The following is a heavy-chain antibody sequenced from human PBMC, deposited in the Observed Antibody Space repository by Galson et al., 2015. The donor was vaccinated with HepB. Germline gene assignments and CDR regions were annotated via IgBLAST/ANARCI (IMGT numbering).Heavy chain of an antibody. Sequence: SLRLFCAASEFTYSNYAMHWVRQAPGKGLEWVALISFDGSNIYYADSVMGRFTISRDNSKNTVSLQMNSLRVEDTAVYYCAKGGRLYSSVWYLDYWGQGTLVTVSS. V-gene: IGHV3-30-3*01. D-gene: IGHD6-19*01. CDR1: EFTYSNYA. J-gene: IGHJ4*02. CDR3: AKGGRLYSSVWYLDY. CDR2: ISFDGSNI.